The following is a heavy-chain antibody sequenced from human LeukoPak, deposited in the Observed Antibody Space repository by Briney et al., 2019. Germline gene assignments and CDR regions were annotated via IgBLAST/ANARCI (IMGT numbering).Heavy chain of an antibody. CDR3: ANGPDCSSTSCYWSYFDY. Sequence: GGSLRLSCAASGFTFSSYAMSWVREAPGKGLEGVSAISGSGGSTYYADSLKGRFTISRDNAKNTVYLQMNSLRAEDTAVYYCANGPDCSSTSCYWSYFDYWGQGTLVTVSS. V-gene: IGHV3-23*01. D-gene: IGHD2-2*01. J-gene: IGHJ4*02. CDR2: ISGSGGST. CDR1: GFTFSSYA.